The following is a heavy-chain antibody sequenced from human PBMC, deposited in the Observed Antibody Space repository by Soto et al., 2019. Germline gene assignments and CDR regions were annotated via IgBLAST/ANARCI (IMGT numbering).Heavy chain of an antibody. CDR2: INHSGST. Sequence: PSETLSLTCAVYGGSFSGYYWSWIRQPPGKGLEWIGEINHSGSTNYNPSLKSRVTISVDTSKNQFSLKLSSVTAADTAVYYCARSKIKLRYDWSQGTLVTSPQ. J-gene: IGHJ4*02. CDR1: GGSFSGYY. CDR3: ARSKIKLRYD. V-gene: IGHV4-34*01. D-gene: IGHD3-9*01.